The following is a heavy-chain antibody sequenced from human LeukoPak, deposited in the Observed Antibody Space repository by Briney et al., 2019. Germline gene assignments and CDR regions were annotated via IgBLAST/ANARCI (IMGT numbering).Heavy chain of an antibody. CDR1: GYTFTKYA. V-gene: IGHV7-4-1*02. CDR3: ATMDNYCSGGSCYSVDY. CDR2: INTNTGNP. J-gene: IGHJ4*02. Sequence: ASVKVSCKASGYTFTKYAMIWVRQAPGQGLEWMGWINTNTGNPTYAQGFTGRIVFSLDTSVSTAYLQISSLKAEDTAVYYCATMDNYCSGGSCYSVDYWGQGTLVTVSS. D-gene: IGHD2-15*01.